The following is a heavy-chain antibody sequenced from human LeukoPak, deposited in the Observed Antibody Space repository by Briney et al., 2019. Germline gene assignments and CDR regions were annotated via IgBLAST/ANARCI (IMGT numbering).Heavy chain of an antibody. D-gene: IGHD6-6*01. CDR2: INPNSGGT. CDR1: GYTFTGYY. V-gene: IGHV1-2*02. CDR3: ARDIDSSSSGFDY. Sequence: GASVKVSCKASGYTFTGYYMHWVRQAPGQGLEWMGWINPNSGGTNYAQKFQGRVTMTRDTSISTAYMELSRLRSDDTAVYYCARDIDSSSSGFDYWGQGTLVTVSS. J-gene: IGHJ4*02.